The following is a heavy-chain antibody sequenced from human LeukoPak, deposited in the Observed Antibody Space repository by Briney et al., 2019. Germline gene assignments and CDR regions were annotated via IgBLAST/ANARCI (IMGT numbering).Heavy chain of an antibody. CDR1: GYTFTSYG. J-gene: IGHJ4*02. CDR2: ISAYNGNT. D-gene: IGHD5-12*01. V-gene: IGHV1-18*01. CDR3: ARSVGYDRIDY. Sequence: SVNVSCQSSGYTFTSYGISELRPAPARGLDGMGWISAYNGNTNYAQKRQGRVTMTTDTSTSTAYMELRSLRSDDTAVYYCARSVGYDRIDYWGQGTLVTVSS.